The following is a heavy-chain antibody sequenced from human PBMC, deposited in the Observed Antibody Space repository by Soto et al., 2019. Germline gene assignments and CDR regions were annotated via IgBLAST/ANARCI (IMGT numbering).Heavy chain of an antibody. D-gene: IGHD2-21*02. V-gene: IGHV5-10-1*01. CDR1: GYSFTSYW. CDR3: ARHKTYCGGDCYSVVGDFDY. J-gene: IGHJ4*02. Sequence: GESLKISCKGSGYSFTSYWISWVRQMPGKGLEWMGRIDPSDSYTNYSPSFQGHVTISADKSISTAYLQWSSLKASDTAMYYCARHKTYCGGDCYSVVGDFDYWGQGTLVTVSS. CDR2: IDPSDSYT.